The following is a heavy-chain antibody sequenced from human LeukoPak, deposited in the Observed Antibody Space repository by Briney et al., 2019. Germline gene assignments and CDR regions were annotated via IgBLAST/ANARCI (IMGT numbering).Heavy chain of an antibody. Sequence: PGASLRLSCAASGFTFSRYAMNWVRQAPGKGLEWVSAITDSGSSTYYADSVKGRFTISRDNSWSTLYLQMNSLRAKDTAVYYCAKDGDWNYGNYWGQGTLVTVSS. D-gene: IGHD1-7*01. CDR3: AKDGDWNYGNY. CDR2: ITDSGSST. CDR1: GFTFSRYA. J-gene: IGHJ4*02. V-gene: IGHV3-23*01.